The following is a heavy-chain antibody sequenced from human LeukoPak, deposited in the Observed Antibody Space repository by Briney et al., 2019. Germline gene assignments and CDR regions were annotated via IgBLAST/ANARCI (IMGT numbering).Heavy chain of an antibody. CDR1: GLTFSSYA. J-gene: IGHJ3*02. D-gene: IGHD7-27*01. Sequence: GGSLRLSCAASGLTFSSYAMSWVRQAPGKGLEWVSGVSDSGGSTYYADSVKGRFSISRDNSKNTLYLQMNSLRAEDTAVYYCAGDAFNIWGQGTMVTVSS. CDR2: VSDSGGST. V-gene: IGHV3-23*01. CDR3: AGDAFNI.